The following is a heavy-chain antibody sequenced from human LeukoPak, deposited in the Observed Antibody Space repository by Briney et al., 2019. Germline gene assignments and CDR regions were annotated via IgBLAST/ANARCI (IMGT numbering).Heavy chain of an antibody. CDR3: ARDNSVGDTARWFDP. Sequence: ASVKVSCKASGYTFTSYYMHWVRQAPGQGLEWMGIINPSGGSTSYAQKFQGRVTMTRDMSTSTDYMELSSLRSEDTAVYYCARDNSVGDTARWFDPWGQGTLVTVSS. J-gene: IGHJ5*02. CDR1: GYTFTSYY. CDR2: INPSGGST. D-gene: IGHD1-26*01. V-gene: IGHV1-46*01.